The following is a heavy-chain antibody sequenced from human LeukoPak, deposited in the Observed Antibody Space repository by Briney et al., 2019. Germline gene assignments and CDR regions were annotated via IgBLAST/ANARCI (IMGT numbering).Heavy chain of an antibody. V-gene: IGHV1-2*02. CDR3: AREGSGWLGFDY. CDR2: INPNSGGT. CDR1: GYTFTSYD. J-gene: IGHJ4*02. D-gene: IGHD6-19*01. Sequence: ASVKVSCKASGYTFTSYDINWVRQATGQGLEWMGWINPNSGGTNYAQKFQGRVTMTRDTSISTAYMELSRLRSDDTAVYYCAREGSGWLGFDYWGQGTLVTVSS.